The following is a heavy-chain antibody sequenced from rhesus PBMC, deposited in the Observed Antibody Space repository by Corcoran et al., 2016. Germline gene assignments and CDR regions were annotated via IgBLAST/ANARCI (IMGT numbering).Heavy chain of an antibody. CDR2: IYGNSAST. CDR3: ARHGNWGSEGGYFDY. D-gene: IGHD7-45*01. V-gene: IGHV4-143*01. CDR1: GGSISGYSR. Sequence: QVQLQESGPGLVKPSETLSLPCTGSGGSISGYSRWSWIRQPPGKGLEWIGGIYGNSASTYYNPSLKSRVTISKDTSKNQFSLKLSSVTAADTAVYYCARHGNWGSEGGYFDYWGQGVLVTVSS. J-gene: IGHJ4*01.